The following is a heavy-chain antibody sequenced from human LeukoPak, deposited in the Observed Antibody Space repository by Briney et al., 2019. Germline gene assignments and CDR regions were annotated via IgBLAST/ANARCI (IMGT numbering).Heavy chain of an antibody. CDR3: ARDEIYETNYYYYYMDV. J-gene: IGHJ6*03. CDR2: ITSSSSYI. CDR1: GFTFSNYN. V-gene: IGHV3-21*01. Sequence: GGSLRLSCVASGFTFSNYNMNWVRHAPGEGLEWVSSITSSSSYIFYADSVKGRFTISRDNAKNTLYLQMNSLRAEDTAVYYCARDEIYETNYYYYYMDVWGKGTTVTISS. D-gene: IGHD5-12*01.